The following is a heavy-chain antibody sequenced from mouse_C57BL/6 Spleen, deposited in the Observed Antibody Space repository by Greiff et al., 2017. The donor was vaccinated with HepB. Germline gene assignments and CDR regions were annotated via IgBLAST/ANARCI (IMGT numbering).Heavy chain of an antibody. CDR2: IDPSDSET. Sequence: QVQLQQPGAELVRPGSSVKLSCKASGYTFTSYWMHWVKQRPIQGLEWIGNIDPSDSETHYNQKFKDKATLTVDKSSSTAYMQLSSLTSEDSAVYYCARGVYDGYYGGYAMDYWGQGTSVTVSS. D-gene: IGHD2-3*01. V-gene: IGHV1-52*01. CDR1: GYTFTSYW. J-gene: IGHJ4*01. CDR3: ARGVYDGYYGGYAMDY.